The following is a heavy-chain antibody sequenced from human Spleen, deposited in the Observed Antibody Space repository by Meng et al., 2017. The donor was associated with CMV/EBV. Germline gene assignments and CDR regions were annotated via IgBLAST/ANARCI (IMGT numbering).Heavy chain of an antibody. D-gene: IGHD6-13*01. CDR2: INHSGST. Sequence: CAVYGGSFSGYYWSWIRQPAGKGLEWIGEINHSGSTNYNPSLKSRVTISVDTSKNQFSLKLSSVTAADTAVYYCARGFYSSHSFFDYWGQGTLVTVSS. CDR1: GGSFSGYY. J-gene: IGHJ4*02. CDR3: ARGFYSSHSFFDY. V-gene: IGHV4-34*01.